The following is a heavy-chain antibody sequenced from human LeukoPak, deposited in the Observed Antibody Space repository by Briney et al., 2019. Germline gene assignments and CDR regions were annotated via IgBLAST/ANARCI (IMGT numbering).Heavy chain of an antibody. CDR2: ISAYNGNT. D-gene: IGHD1-20*01. J-gene: IGHJ5*02. Sequence: GASVKVSCKASGYTFTSYGISWVRQAPGQGLEWMGWISAYNGNTNYAQKLQGRVTMTTDTSTSTAYIELGSLRSDDTAVYYCARVTASNWFDPWGQGTLVTVSS. CDR1: GYTFTSYG. V-gene: IGHV1-18*01. CDR3: ARVTASNWFDP.